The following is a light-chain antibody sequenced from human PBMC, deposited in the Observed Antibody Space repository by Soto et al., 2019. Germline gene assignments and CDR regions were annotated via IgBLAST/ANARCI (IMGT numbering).Light chain of an antibody. CDR2: DAS. Sequence: PVEIATLSFTSSQSLRSNFLAWYQQKPGQAPRLLIYDASSRAAGIPDRFSGSGSGTDFTLTITRLEPEDFAVYHCQQYDGSPRTFGQGTKVDIK. CDR3: QQYDGSPRT. V-gene: IGKV3-20*01. CDR1: QSLRSNF. J-gene: IGKJ1*01.